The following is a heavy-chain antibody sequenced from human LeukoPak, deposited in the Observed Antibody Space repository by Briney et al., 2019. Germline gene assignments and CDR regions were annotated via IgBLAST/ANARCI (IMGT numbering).Heavy chain of an antibody. Sequence: GGSLRLSCAASGFTFSNYEMNWIRQAPGKGLEWISYISNSGTTKYYADSVKGRFTISRDNAKNSLYLQMNSLRAEDTAVYYCAAVIDYWGQGTLVAVSS. J-gene: IGHJ4*02. CDR3: AAVIDY. CDR2: ISNSGTTK. CDR1: GFTFSNYE. V-gene: IGHV3-48*03.